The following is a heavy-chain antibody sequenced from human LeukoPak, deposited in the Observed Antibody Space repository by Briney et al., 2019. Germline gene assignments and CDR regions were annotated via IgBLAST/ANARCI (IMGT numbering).Heavy chain of an antibody. D-gene: IGHD1-7*01. CDR1: GFTFSSYT. CDR3: VRGAGTTDY. Sequence: PGGSLRLSCAASGFTFSSYTMNWVRQFPGKGLEWVSYITSSSNTIYYADSVKGRFTISRDNAKNSLYLQMNSLRAEDTAVYYCVRGAGTTDYWGKGTLVTVSS. CDR2: ITSSSNTI. J-gene: IGHJ4*02. V-gene: IGHV3-48*01.